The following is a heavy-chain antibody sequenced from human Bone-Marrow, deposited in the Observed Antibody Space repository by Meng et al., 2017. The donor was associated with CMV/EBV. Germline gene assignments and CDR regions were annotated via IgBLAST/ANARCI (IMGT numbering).Heavy chain of an antibody. CDR1: GFTFSSYA. J-gene: IGHJ4*02. D-gene: IGHD2-2*01. CDR3: AKPTPYCSSTSCWSDY. CDR2: VSSGSSNT. Sequence: GESLKISCAASGFTFSSYAMSWVRQAPGKGLEWVSVVSSGSSNTYYADSVKGRFTVSRDNSKNTVYLQMNSLRAEDTAVYYCAKPTPYCSSTSCWSDYWGQGTLVTVSS. V-gene: IGHV3-23*03.